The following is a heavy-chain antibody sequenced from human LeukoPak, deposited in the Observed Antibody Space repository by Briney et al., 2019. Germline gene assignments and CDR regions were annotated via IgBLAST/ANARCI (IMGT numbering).Heavy chain of an antibody. Sequence: ASAKVSCKAFGYTLGTSSITWVRQAPGQRLEWMGWISPNNGNTHYAQGVQGRVTMTTDTSRSTAYMELRSLRSDDTAVYYCTRVRNSNNWWGPFDIWGQGTMVTVSS. J-gene: IGHJ3*02. CDR2: ISPNNGNT. CDR1: GYTLGTSS. CDR3: TRVRNSNNWWGPFDI. D-gene: IGHD1-1*01. V-gene: IGHV1-18*01.